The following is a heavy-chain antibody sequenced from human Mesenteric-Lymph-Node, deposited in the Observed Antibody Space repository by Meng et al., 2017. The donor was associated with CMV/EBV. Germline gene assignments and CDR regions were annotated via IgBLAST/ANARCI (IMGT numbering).Heavy chain of an antibody. D-gene: IGHD2-2*01. J-gene: IGHJ5*02. Sequence: TINSYYMHWGRQAHGQGLEWMGIINTSGGSTSYAKKFQGRVTMTRDTSTSAVYMELSSLRSEDTAVYYCARDSRGYCTSISCYAWFDPWGQGTLVTVSS. CDR1: TINSYY. CDR2: INTSGGST. CDR3: ARDSRGYCTSISCYAWFDP. V-gene: IGHV1-46*02.